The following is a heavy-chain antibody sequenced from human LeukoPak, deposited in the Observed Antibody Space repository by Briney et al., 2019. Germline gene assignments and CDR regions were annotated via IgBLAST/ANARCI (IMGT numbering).Heavy chain of an antibody. CDR1: GGSFSGYY. CDR2: INHSGST. D-gene: IGHD3-10*01. J-gene: IGHJ4*02. V-gene: IGHV4-34*01. CDR3: ARVLVRGVIDY. Sequence: SSETLSLTCAVYGGSFSGYYWSWIRQPPGKGLEWIGEINHSGSTNYNPSLKSRVTISVDTSKNQFSLKLSSVTAADTAVYYCARVLVRGVIDYWGQGTLVTVSS.